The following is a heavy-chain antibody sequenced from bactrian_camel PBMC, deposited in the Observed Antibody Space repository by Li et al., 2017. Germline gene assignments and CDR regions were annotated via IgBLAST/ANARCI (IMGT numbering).Heavy chain of an antibody. D-gene: IGHD8*01. CDR1: GPTYGTYC. CDR2: LLVGGQTT. CDR3: ASEPIWEVACPLTARGGKEADFGY. V-gene: IGHV3-3*01. Sequence: LVESGGDSVQAGGSLRLSCVFTGPTYGTYCMGWFRQAPGKEREGVATLLVGGQTTSYADSVKGRFTISQDNAKNTVYLQMNSLEPEDTAMYYCASEPIWEVACPLTARGGKEADFGYWSQGTQVTVS. J-gene: IGHJ6*01.